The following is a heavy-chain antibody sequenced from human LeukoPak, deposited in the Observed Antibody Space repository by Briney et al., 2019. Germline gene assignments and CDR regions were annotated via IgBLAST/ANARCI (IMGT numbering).Heavy chain of an antibody. CDR2: ISGSGFGT. Sequence: GGSLRLSCAASGFTFRTYGMSWVRQAPGKGPEWVSAISGSGFGTYYADSMKGRFTISRDNSKNTLYLQMNSLRTEDTALYYCAQDIRPGWTGSWIDHWGQGTLVTVSS. V-gene: IGHV3-23*01. D-gene: IGHD1-26*01. CDR1: GFTFRTYG. J-gene: IGHJ4*02. CDR3: AQDIRPGWTGSWIDH.